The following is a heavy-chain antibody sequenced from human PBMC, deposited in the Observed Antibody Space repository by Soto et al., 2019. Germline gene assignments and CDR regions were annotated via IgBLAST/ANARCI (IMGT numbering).Heavy chain of an antibody. D-gene: IGHD6-19*01. Sequence: SVKVSCKASGGTFSSYAISWVRQVPGQGLEWMGGIIPIFGTANYAQKFQGRVTITADESTSTAYMELSSLRSEDTAVYYCARVGSGWYSNNGDYYYYGMDVCGQGTTVTVSS. CDR1: GGTFSSYA. J-gene: IGHJ6*02. CDR3: ARVGSGWYSNNGDYYYYGMDV. V-gene: IGHV1-69*13. CDR2: IIPIFGTA.